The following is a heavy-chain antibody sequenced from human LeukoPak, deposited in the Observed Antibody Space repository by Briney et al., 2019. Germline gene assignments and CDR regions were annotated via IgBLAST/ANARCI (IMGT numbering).Heavy chain of an antibody. CDR2: IYYSGST. CDR1: GGSFSGYY. D-gene: IGHD3-10*01. Sequence: SETLSLTCAVYGGSFSGYYWSWIRQPPGKGLEWIGYIYYSGSTNYNPSLKSRVTISLDTSKNQFSLKLTSVTAADTAVYYCARRAYGSGSYPFDPWGQGTLVTVSS. CDR3: ARRAYGSGSYPFDP. J-gene: IGHJ5*02. V-gene: IGHV4-59*08.